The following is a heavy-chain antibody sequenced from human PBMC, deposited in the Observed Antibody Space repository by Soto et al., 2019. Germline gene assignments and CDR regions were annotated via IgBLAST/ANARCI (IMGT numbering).Heavy chain of an antibody. CDR3: ARGGYHDNAWEKLSYYGLDV. Sequence: QVQLVQSAAEMKKPGASVKVSCKASGYTFIRYGITWVRQAPGQGLEWMGWISGYNDYTNYAQKLQGRVTMTADTSTRTVYMELRSLTSDDTGVYYCARGGYHDNAWEKLSYYGLDVWGQGTTVTVSS. V-gene: IGHV1-18*01. CDR2: ISGYNDYT. CDR1: GYTFIRYG. D-gene: IGHD3-22*01. J-gene: IGHJ6*02.